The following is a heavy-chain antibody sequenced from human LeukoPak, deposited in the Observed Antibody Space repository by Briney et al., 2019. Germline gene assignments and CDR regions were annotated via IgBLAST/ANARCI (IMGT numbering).Heavy chain of an antibody. D-gene: IGHD3-22*01. Sequence: ASVKVSCKASGYTFTSYGISWVRQAPGQGLEWMGWISAYNGNTNYAQKLQGRVTMTTDTSTSTAYMELRSLRSDDTAVYYCARGATMIVVDWGFDYWGQGTLVTVSS. J-gene: IGHJ4*02. CDR3: ARGATMIVVDWGFDY. CDR1: GYTFTSYG. CDR2: ISAYNGNT. V-gene: IGHV1-18*01.